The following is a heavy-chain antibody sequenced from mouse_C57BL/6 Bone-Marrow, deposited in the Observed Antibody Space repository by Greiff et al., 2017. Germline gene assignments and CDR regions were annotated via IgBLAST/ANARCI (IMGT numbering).Heavy chain of an antibody. CDR1: GFTFRSYG. CDR3: ARPYYYGSSLYFDY. J-gene: IGHJ2*01. CDR2: ISSGGSYT. Sequence: EVHLVESGGDLVQPGGSLTLSCAASGFTFRSYGMSWVRQTPDKRLEWVATISSGGSYTYYPDSVKGLFTISRDNAKNTLYLQMSSLKSEDTAMDYCARPYYYGSSLYFDYWGQGTTLTVSS. V-gene: IGHV5-6*01. D-gene: IGHD1-1*01.